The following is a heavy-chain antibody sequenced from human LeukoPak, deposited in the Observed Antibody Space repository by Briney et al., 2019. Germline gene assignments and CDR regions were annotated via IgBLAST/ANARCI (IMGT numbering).Heavy chain of an antibody. Sequence: GASVKVSCKASGYTFTSYYMHWVRQAPGQGLEWMGIINPTGGSTDYAQKFQGRVTITRDTSTSTVYLELSSLRSEDTAVYYCARDWTSSLDYWGQGILVTVSS. V-gene: IGHV1-46*01. CDR3: ARDWTSSLDY. CDR1: GYTFTSYY. J-gene: IGHJ4*02. D-gene: IGHD3/OR15-3a*01. CDR2: INPTGGST.